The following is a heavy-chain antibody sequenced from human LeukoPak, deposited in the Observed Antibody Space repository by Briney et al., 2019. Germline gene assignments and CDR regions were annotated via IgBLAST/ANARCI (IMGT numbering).Heavy chain of an antibody. Sequence: PSETLSLTCSVSGGSISSGDYYWNWIRLSPGKGLEWIGYIFHSGTTYSNPSLKSQVTISIDTSKNQFSLKLSSVTAADTAVYYCARDTGLCGFGCLTDDAFDIWGRGTMVTVSS. V-gene: IGHV4-30-4*08. CDR2: IFHSGTT. CDR3: ARDTGLCGFGCLTDDAFDI. CDR1: GGSISSGDYY. J-gene: IGHJ3*02. D-gene: IGHD1-14*01.